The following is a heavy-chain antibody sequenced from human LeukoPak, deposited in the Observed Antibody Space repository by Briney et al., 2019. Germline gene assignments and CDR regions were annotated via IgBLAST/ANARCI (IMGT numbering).Heavy chain of an antibody. J-gene: IGHJ4*02. V-gene: IGHV3-21*01. D-gene: IGHD5-18*01. CDR2: ISSSSTYI. Sequence: GGSLRLSCAASGFTFSSYSMNWVRQAPGKGLEWVSSISSSSTYIYYADSVKGRFTISRDNAKNSLYLQMNSLRAEDTAVYYCARGYITPMVGPDDYWGQGTLVTVSS. CDR3: ARGYITPMVGPDDY. CDR1: GFTFSSYS.